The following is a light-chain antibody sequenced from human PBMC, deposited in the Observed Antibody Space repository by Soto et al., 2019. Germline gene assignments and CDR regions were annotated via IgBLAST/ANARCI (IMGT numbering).Light chain of an antibody. V-gene: IGKV3-11*01. CDR3: QQRSNSPPTWT. J-gene: IGKJ1*01. Sequence: EIVLTQSPGTLSLPPGDTATLSCRASQSVGGSLAWYQQKPGQPPRLLVYDVSNRATGIPARFSGSGSTTDFTLTISTLEPEDFAVYYCQQRSNSPPTWTFGQGTKVEL. CDR1: QSVGGS. CDR2: DVS.